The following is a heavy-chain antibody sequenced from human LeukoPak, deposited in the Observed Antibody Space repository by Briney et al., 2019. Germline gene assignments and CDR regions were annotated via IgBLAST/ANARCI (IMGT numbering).Heavy chain of an antibody. CDR2: FDPEDGET. Sequence: ASVKVSCTVSGYTLTELSMHWVRQAPGKGLEWMGGFDPEDGETIYAQKFQGRVTMTEDTSTDTAYMELSSLRSEDTAVYYCATPSWDTTVTTLDYWGQGTLVTVSS. J-gene: IGHJ4*02. CDR3: ATPSWDTTVTTLDY. D-gene: IGHD4-17*01. V-gene: IGHV1-24*01. CDR1: GYTLTELS.